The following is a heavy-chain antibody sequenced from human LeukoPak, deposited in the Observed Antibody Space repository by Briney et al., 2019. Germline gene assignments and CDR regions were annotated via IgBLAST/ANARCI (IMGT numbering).Heavy chain of an antibody. CDR3: ATDQRGAGLGFRYGSGSYNGMDV. CDR1: GYTLTELS. Sequence: GASVKVSCKVSGYTLTELSMHWVRQAPGKGLEWMGGFDPEDGETLYAQKFQGRVTTTEDTSADTAYMELSSLRSEDTAVYYCATDQRGAGLGFRYGSGSYNGMDVWGQGTTVTVSS. J-gene: IGHJ6*02. V-gene: IGHV1-24*01. CDR2: FDPEDGET. D-gene: IGHD3-10*01.